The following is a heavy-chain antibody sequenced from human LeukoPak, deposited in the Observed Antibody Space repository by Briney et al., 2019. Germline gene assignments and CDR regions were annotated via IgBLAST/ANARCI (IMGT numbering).Heavy chain of an antibody. CDR3: ASVDTAMNGIDY. CDR1: GFTFRSYG. Sequence: GGPLSLSCAASGFTFRSYGMNWVRKAPGKGRGWVSAISSSSSYIYYADSVKGRFTISRDNAKNSLYLQMNSLRAEDTAVYYCASVDTAMNGIDYWGQGTLVTVSS. CDR2: ISSSSSYI. V-gene: IGHV3-21*01. J-gene: IGHJ4*02. D-gene: IGHD5-18*01.